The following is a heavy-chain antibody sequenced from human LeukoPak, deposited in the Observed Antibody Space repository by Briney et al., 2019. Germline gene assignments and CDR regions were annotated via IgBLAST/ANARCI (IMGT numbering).Heavy chain of an antibody. CDR1: GFTFSSYA. Sequence: GGSLRLSCAASGFTFSSYAMSWVRQAPGKGLEWVSAISGSGGSTYYADSVKGRLTISRDNSKNTLYLQMNSLRAEDTAVYYCAKDSGSSIVRIAFDIWGQGTMVTVSS. D-gene: IGHD1-26*01. J-gene: IGHJ3*02. CDR3: AKDSGSSIVRIAFDI. V-gene: IGHV3-23*01. CDR2: ISGSGGST.